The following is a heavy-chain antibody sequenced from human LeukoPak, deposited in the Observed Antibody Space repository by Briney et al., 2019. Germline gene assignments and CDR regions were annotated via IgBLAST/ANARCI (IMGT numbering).Heavy chain of an antibody. CDR3: ANGEKRDHVYGDYNAY. V-gene: IGHV3-23*01. D-gene: IGHD4-17*01. Sequence: PGGSLRLSCAASGFTFSSYAISWVRQAPGRGLEWVSAISGSGYRTYYADSVKGRYTISRDNSKNTLYLQMNSLRAEDTAVYYCANGEKRDHVYGDYNAYWGQGTLVTVSS. CDR1: GFTFSSYA. J-gene: IGHJ4*02. CDR2: ISGSGYRT.